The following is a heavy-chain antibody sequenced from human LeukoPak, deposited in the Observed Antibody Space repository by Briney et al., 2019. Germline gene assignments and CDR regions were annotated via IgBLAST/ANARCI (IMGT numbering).Heavy chain of an antibody. V-gene: IGHV3-23*01. J-gene: IGHJ4*02. CDR3: AMALDY. CDR1: GFTFRNAW. CDR2: ISHSGSSI. Sequence: GGSLRLSCAASGFTFRNAWMSWVRQAPGKGLEWVSGISHSGSSIYYADSVKGRFTISRDNSKNTLYLQMDRLRVEDTAVYYCAMALDYWGQGTLVTVSS.